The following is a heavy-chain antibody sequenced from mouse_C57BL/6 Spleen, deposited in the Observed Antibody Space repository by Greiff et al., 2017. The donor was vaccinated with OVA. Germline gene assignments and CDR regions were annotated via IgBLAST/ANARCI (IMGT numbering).Heavy chain of an antibody. CDR1: GYTFTSYW. CDR2: IYPSDSET. J-gene: IGHJ1*03. V-gene: IGHV1-61*01. Sequence: QVHVKQPGAELVRPGSSVKLSCKASGYTFTSYWMDWVKQRPGQGLEWIGNIYPSDSETHYNQKFKDKATLTVDKSSSTAYMQLSSLTSEDSAVYYCARGNYYGSSYGYFEVWGTGTTVTVSS. CDR3: ARGNYYGSSYGYFEV. D-gene: IGHD1-1*01.